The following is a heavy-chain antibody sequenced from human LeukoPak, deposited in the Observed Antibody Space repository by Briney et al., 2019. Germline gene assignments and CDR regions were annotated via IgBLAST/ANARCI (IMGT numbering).Heavy chain of an antibody. D-gene: IGHD2-15*01. V-gene: IGHV3-23*01. CDR1: GFTFSSYA. J-gene: IGHJ4*02. CDR2: ISGSGGST. CDR3: AKDQGYCSGGSCYSSYDY. Sequence: GGSLRLSCAASGFTFSSYAMSWVRQAPGKGLEWVSAISGSGGSTYYADSVKGRFTISRDNSKNTLYLQMNSLRAEDTAVYYCAKDQGYCSGGSCYSSYDYWGREPWSPSPQ.